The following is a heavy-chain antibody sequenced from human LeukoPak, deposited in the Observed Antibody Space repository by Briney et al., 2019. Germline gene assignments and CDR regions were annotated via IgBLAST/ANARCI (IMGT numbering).Heavy chain of an antibody. CDR2: IYFSGGT. D-gene: IGHD2-2*01. V-gene: IGHV4-39*07. CDR1: GDSISSSNCY. J-gene: IGHJ5*02. CDR3: ARVRCISTSCYEYNWFDP. Sequence: SETLSLTCTVSGDSISSSNCYWGWIRQPPGKGLEWIGSIYFSGGTYYNASLKSRVTISVDTSKNQFSLKLSSVTAADTAVYYCARVRCISTSCYEYNWFDPWGQGTLVTVSS.